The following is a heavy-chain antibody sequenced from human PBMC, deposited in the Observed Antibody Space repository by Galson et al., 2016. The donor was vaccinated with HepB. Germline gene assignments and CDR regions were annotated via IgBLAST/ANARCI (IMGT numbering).Heavy chain of an antibody. Sequence: PALVKPTQTLTLTCAFSGFSLTSTGVGVGWFRQPPGKAPEWLALIYWADGKRYAPSLRSRLTITRDTSKNHVVLTMTYMDPVDTATYYCAYRHPDYDLAYFWGQGTLVTVSS. CDR2: IYWADGK. J-gene: IGHJ4*02. D-gene: IGHD3-16*01. CDR3: AYRHPDYDLAYF. V-gene: IGHV2-5*05. CDR1: GFSLTSTGVG.